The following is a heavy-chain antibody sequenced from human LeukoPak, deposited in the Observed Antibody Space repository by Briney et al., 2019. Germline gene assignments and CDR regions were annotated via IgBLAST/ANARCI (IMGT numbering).Heavy chain of an antibody. J-gene: IGHJ5*02. D-gene: IGHD2-2*01. CDR3: ARVWSGYCSSTSCYVAYNWFDP. Sequence: PSETLSLTCAVSGYSISSGYYWGWIRQPPGKGLEWIGSIYHGGSTYYNPSLKSRVTISVDTSKNQFSLKLSSVTAADTAVYYCARVWSGYCSSTSCYVAYNWFDPWGQGTLVTVSS. CDR2: IYHGGST. CDR1: GYSISSGYY. V-gene: IGHV4-38-2*01.